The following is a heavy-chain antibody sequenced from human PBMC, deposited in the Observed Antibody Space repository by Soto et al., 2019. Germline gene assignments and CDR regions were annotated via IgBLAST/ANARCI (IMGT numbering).Heavy chain of an antibody. CDR2: IYYTGST. D-gene: IGHD5-12*01. V-gene: IGHV4-59*01. CDR3: ARRRDGYTGVWFDP. J-gene: IGHJ5*02. CDR1: GAPIIAFY. Sequence: SETLSLTCTVSGAPIIAFYWSWIRQSPGKRLEWIGHIYYTGSTNYNPSLNSRVTISLDTSKNQFSLRLNSVTAADTAVYYCARRRDGYTGVWFDPWGQGTLVTVSS.